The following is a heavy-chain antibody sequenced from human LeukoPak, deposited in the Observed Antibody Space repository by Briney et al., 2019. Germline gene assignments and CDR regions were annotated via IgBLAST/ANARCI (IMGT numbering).Heavy chain of an antibody. CDR1: GFTFSSYA. J-gene: IGHJ4*02. Sequence: GGSLRLSCAASGFTFSSYAMSWVRQAPGKGLEWDSAISGSGGSTYYADSVKGRFTISRDNSKNTLYLQMNSLRAEDTAVYYCAKVIKWFGELLPAYFDYWGQGTLVTVSS. V-gene: IGHV3-23*01. CDR3: AKVIKWFGELLPAYFDY. D-gene: IGHD3-10*01. CDR2: ISGSGGST.